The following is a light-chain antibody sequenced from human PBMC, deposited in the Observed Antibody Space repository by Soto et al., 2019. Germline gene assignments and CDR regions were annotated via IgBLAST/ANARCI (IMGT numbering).Light chain of an antibody. CDR1: QNIGRF. CDR2: AAS. CDR3: QQTYIAPWT. Sequence: DIQMTQSPSSLSASVGDRVTITCRASQNIGRFLNWYQQTPGRAPNLLIYAASGLQRGVPSRFRGSGFVTDFALTITSLQPGDFATYYCQQTYIAPWTFGLGNRV. J-gene: IGKJ1*01. V-gene: IGKV1-39*01.